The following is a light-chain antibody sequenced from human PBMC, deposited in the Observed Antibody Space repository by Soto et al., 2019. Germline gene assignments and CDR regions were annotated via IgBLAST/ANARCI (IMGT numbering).Light chain of an antibody. CDR1: QSVSSTY. CDR3: QQSGT. J-gene: IGKJ2*02. CDR2: GAS. Sequence: EIVLTQSPGTLSLSPGERATLSCRASQSVSSTYLAWYQQKPGQAPRLLIYGASSRATGIPDRFSGSGSGIDFTLTLRRLETEDFAVYYCQQSGTFGQGTKVDIK. V-gene: IGKV3-20*01.